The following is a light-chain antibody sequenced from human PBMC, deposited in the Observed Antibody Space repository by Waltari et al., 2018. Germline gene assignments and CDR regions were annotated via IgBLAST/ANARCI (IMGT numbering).Light chain of an antibody. J-gene: IGLJ2*01. V-gene: IGLV2-11*01. CDR2: DVS. Sequence: QSALTQPRSVSGSPGQSVTISCPGTSSDVGASKYVSWHQQHPGNPPKLIIFDVSTRPSGVPDRFSGSKSGSTASLTISGLQADDEGDYYCCSFAGGYTMAIGGGTKLTVL. CDR3: CSFAGGYTMA. CDR1: SSDVGASKY.